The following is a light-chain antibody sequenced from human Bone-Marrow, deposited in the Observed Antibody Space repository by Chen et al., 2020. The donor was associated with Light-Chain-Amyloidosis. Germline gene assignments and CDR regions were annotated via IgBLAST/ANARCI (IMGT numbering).Light chain of an antibody. V-gene: IGLV3-25*03. Sequence: SYELTQPPSVSVSPGQTARITCSGDDLPTKYAYWYQQKPGQAPVLVIHRDTERPSGISERFSGLSSGTTATLTISGVQAEDEADHHCQSADSSGTYEVIFGGGTKLTVL. CDR3: QSADSSGTYEVI. CDR1: DLPTKY. CDR2: RDT. J-gene: IGLJ2*01.